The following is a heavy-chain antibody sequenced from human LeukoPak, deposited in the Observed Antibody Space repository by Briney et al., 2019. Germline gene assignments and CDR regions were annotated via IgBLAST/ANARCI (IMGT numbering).Heavy chain of an antibody. CDR3: ARGNRGYSGYDYTSIGVDY. J-gene: IGHJ4*02. V-gene: IGHV4-39*07. CDR1: GGSISSGGYY. CDR2: IYYSGST. D-gene: IGHD5-12*01. Sequence: PSETLSLTCTVSGGSISSGGYYWSWIRQPPGKGLEWIGSIYYSGSTYYNPSLKSRVTISVDTSKNQFSLKLSSVTAADTAVYYCARGNRGYSGYDYTSIGVDYWGQGTLVTVSS.